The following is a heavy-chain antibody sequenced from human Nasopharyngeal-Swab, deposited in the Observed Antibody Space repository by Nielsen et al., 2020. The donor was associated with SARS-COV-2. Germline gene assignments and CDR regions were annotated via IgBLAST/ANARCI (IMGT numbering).Heavy chain of an antibody. J-gene: IGHJ6*02. CDR2: INPSGGST. V-gene: IGHV1-46*01. Sequence: VSVTVSCKASGYTFTRYYMHWVRQAPGQGLEWMGIINPSGGSTSYAQKFQGRVTMTRDTSTSTVYMELSSLRSEDTAVYYCARDPTLAVETETTYYYYGMDVWGQGTTVTVSS. D-gene: IGHD6-19*01. CDR1: GYTFTRYY. CDR3: ARDPTLAVETETTYYYYGMDV.